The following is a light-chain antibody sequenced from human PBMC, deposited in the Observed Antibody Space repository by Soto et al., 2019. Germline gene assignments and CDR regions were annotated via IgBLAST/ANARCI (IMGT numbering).Light chain of an antibody. J-gene: IGKJ1*01. Sequence: MMMTESPGSMSVTPGERATLSCRASQSVSSNLAWYQHKPGQAPRLLIYGASTRATGIPARFSGSGSGTEFTLTISSLQSEDFAVYYCQQYNDWPRPFGQGTKVDIK. CDR1: QSVSSN. V-gene: IGKV3-15*01. CDR3: QQYNDWPRP. CDR2: GAS.